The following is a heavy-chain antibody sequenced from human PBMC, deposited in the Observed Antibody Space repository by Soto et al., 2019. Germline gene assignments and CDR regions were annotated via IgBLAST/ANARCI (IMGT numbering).Heavy chain of an antibody. D-gene: IGHD5-18*01. Sequence: SETLSLTCAGYGGSFSGYYWSWIRQPPGKGLEWIGEINHSGSTNYNPSLKSRVTISVDTSKNQFSLKLSSVTAADTAVYYCAIVDTAMVIDYWGQGTLVTVSS. CDR1: GGSFSGYY. V-gene: IGHV4-34*01. CDR2: INHSGST. CDR3: AIVDTAMVIDY. J-gene: IGHJ4*02.